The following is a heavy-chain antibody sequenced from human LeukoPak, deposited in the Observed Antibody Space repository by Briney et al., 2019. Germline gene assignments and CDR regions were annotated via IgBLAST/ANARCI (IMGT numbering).Heavy chain of an antibody. V-gene: IGHV3-74*01. J-gene: IGHJ4*02. CDR1: GFTFSSYW. CDR2: INSDGSST. CDR3: ARLYSSSWYYFDY. Sequence: PGGSLRLSCAASGFTFSSYWMHWVRQAPGRGLVWVSRINSDGSSTRNADSVKGRFTISRDNAKNTLYLQMNSLRAEDTAVYYCARLYSSSWYYFDYWGQGTLVTVSS. D-gene: IGHD6-13*01.